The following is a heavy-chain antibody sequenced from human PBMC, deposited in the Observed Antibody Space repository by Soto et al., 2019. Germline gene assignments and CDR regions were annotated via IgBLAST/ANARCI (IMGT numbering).Heavy chain of an antibody. CDR3: ARRVGVAPVYDAYDF. V-gene: IGHV1-18*01. Sequence: QVQLVQSGAEVKKPGASVKVSCKASGFTFTIYGVTWVRQAPGQGREGMGWVSDNKLKTHNAQKLQGRVTRTTDTSTSTADMELRRLRPDDTAVYFGARRVGVAPVYDAYDFWGQGTLVTVSS. CDR2: VSDNKLKT. J-gene: IGHJ3*01. D-gene: IGHD2-15*01. CDR1: GFTFTIYG.